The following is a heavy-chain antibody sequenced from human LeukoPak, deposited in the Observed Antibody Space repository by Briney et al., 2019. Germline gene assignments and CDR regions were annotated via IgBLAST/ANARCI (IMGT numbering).Heavy chain of an antibody. CDR1: GGSISSHY. V-gene: IGHV4-59*11. D-gene: IGHD4-11*01. CDR3: ARQYSNSPYYYYYYYMDV. Sequence: SETLSLTCTVSGGSISSHYWSWIRQPPGKGLEWIGYIYYSGSTNYNPSLKSRVTISVDTSKNQFSLKLSSVTAADTAVYYCARQYSNSPYYYYYYYMDVWGKGTTVTVSS. J-gene: IGHJ6*03. CDR2: IYYSGST.